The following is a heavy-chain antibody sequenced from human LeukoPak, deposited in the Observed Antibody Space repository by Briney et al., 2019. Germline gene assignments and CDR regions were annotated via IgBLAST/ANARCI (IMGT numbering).Heavy chain of an antibody. CDR1: GLTFSTSG. V-gene: IGHV3-21*06. J-gene: IGHJ4*02. Sequence: GGSLRLSCTTSGLTFSTSGFNWVRQAPGKCLEWVASIGPTGFDRYHADSIKGRFTISRDNANNFLYLQMDSLRAEDTAVYYCATETNGRHYDYWGQGTLLTVSS. D-gene: IGHD1-14*01. CDR2: IGPTGFDR. CDR3: ATETNGRHYDY.